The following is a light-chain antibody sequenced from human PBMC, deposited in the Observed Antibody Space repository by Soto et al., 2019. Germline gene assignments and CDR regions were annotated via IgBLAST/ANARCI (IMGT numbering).Light chain of an antibody. V-gene: IGLV2-8*01. Sequence: QSALTQPASVSGSPGQSITISCTGATSDFGGYNYVSWYQQHPGKAPKLMIYEVNKRPSGVPDRFSGSKSGNTASLTVSGLQAEDEADYYCSSYAGSSNVFGTGTKLTVL. J-gene: IGLJ1*01. CDR3: SSYAGSSNV. CDR1: TSDFGGYNY. CDR2: EVN.